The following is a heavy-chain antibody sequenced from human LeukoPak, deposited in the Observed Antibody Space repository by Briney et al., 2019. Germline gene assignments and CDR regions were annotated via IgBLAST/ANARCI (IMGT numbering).Heavy chain of an antibody. CDR3: AREFRYYYRSGSYNDY. D-gene: IGHD3-10*01. CDR2: ISAYNGNT. CDR1: GYTFTSYG. J-gene: IGHJ4*02. Sequence: ASVKVSCKASGYTFTSYGISWVRQAPGQGLEWMGWISAYNGNTNYAQKLQGRVTMTTDTSTSTAYMELRSLRSDDTAVYYCAREFRYYYRSGSYNDYWGQGTLVTVSS. V-gene: IGHV1-18*01.